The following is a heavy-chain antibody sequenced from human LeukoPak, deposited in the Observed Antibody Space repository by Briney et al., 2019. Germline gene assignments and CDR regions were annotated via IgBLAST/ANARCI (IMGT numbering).Heavy chain of an antibody. CDR1: GGSISSSSYY. CDR3: ARGPYYDFWSGYYSYFDY. D-gene: IGHD3-3*01. J-gene: IGHJ4*02. Sequence: SETLSLTCTVSGGSISSSSYYWGWIRQPPGTGLEWIGSIYYSGSTYYNPSLKSRVTISVDTSKNQFSLKLSSVTAADTAVYYCARGPYYDFWSGYYSYFDYWGQGTLVTVSS. V-gene: IGHV4-39*01. CDR2: IYYSGST.